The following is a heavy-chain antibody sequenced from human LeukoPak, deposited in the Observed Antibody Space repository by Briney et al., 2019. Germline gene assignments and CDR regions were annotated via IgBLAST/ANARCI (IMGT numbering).Heavy chain of an antibody. CDR1: GFIVSNNY. CDR2: ISSRGNT. Sequence: GGSLRLSCAASGFIVSNNYMSWVRLAPGKGLEWVSIISSRGNTYYADSVKGRFTVSRDNPKNTLYLQMNSLRAEDTAVYYCATRARSGYYYGMDVWGQGTTVTVSS. J-gene: IGHJ6*02. D-gene: IGHD1-26*01. V-gene: IGHV3-66*01. CDR3: ATRARSGYYYGMDV.